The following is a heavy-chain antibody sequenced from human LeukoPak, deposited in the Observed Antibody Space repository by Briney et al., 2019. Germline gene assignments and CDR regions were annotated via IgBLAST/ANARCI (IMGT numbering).Heavy chain of an antibody. CDR3: ARDAGSDDGDGWFDP. CDR2: IYYRGNT. CDR1: GGSITNYY. Sequence: SETLSLTCTVSGGSITNYYWSWIRQTPGKGLEWIGNIYYRGNTNCNPSLESRVTMSVDTSKNQFSLKLDSVTAADTAVYYCARDAGSDDGDGWFDPWGQGTLVTVSS. V-gene: IGHV4-59*01. D-gene: IGHD7-27*01. J-gene: IGHJ5*02.